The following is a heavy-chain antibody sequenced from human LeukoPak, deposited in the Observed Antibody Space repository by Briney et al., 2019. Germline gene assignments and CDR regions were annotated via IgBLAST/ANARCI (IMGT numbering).Heavy chain of an antibody. CDR2: ISYDGSNK. Sequence: PGGSLRLSCAASGFTFSSYGMHWVRQAPGKGLEWVAVISYDGSNKYYADSVKGRFTISRDNSKNTLYLQMNSLRAEDTAVYYCAKIAAAGIGVDYWGQGTLVTVSS. J-gene: IGHJ4*02. V-gene: IGHV3-30*18. CDR1: GFTFSSYG. D-gene: IGHD6-13*01. CDR3: AKIAAAGIGVDY.